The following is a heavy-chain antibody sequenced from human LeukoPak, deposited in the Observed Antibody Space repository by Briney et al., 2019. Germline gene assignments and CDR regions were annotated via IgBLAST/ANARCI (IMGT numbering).Heavy chain of an antibody. CDR3: AKDIEYCSSTSCLYYYYGMDV. D-gene: IGHD2-2*01. J-gene: IGHJ6*02. CDR1: GFTFDDYA. CDR2: ISWNSGSI. V-gene: IGHV3-9*01. Sequence: GGSLRLSCAASGFTFDDYAMHWVRQAPGKGLEWVSGISWNSGSIGHADSVKGRFTISRDNAKNSLYLQMNSLRAEDTALYYCAKDIEYCSSTSCLYYYYGMDVWGQGTTVTVS.